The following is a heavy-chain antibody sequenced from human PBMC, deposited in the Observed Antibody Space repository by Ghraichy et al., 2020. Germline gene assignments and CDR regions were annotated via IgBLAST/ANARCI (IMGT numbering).Heavy chain of an antibody. D-gene: IGHD3-22*01. J-gene: IGHJ4*02. V-gene: IGHV3-23*01. CDR1: GFTFSSYA. CDR3: AKAFLGDVYYYDSSGRWGYFDY. CDR2: ISGSGGST. Sequence: GGSLRLSCAASGFTFSSYAMSWVRQAPGKGLEWVSAISGSGGSTYYADSVKGRFIISSDNSKNTLYLQMNSLRAEDTAVYYCAKAFLGDVYYYDSSGRWGYFDYWGQGTLVTVSS.